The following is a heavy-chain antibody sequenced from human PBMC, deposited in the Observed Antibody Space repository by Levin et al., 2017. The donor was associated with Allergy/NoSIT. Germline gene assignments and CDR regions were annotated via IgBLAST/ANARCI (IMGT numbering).Heavy chain of an antibody. CDR1: GGSINNYY. J-gene: IGHJ4*02. CDR2: IYYGGST. CDR3: ARSFRYCSGGSCYPIPDY. Sequence: SETLSLTCTVSGGSINNYYWNWIRQPPGKGLEWIGSIYYGGSTNYNPSLKSRVIISVDTSKNQVSLKLSSVTAADTAVYYWARSFRYCSGGSCYPIPDYWGQGTLVTVSS. D-gene: IGHD2-15*01. V-gene: IGHV4-59*08.